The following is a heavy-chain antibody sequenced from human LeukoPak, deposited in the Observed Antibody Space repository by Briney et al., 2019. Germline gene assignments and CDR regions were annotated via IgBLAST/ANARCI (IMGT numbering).Heavy chain of an antibody. CDR3: ARPKAGYSSTDAFDI. J-gene: IGHJ3*02. CDR1: GGSISSSSYY. V-gene: IGHV4-39*07. D-gene: IGHD6-19*01. Sequence: SETLSLTCTVSGGSISSSSYYWGWIRQPPGKGLEWIGEINHSGSANYNPSLKSPVTMSVDTSRNQFSLKLSSVTAADTAVYYCARPKAGYSSTDAFDIWGQGTMVTVSS. CDR2: INHSGSA.